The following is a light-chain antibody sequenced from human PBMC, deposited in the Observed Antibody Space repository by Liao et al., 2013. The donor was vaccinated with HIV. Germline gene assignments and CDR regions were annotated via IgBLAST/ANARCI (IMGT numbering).Light chain of an antibody. J-gene: IGLJ2*01. CDR1: KLGDEF. CDR3: QAWDNTTVL. V-gene: IGLV3-1*01. Sequence: SYELTQPPSVSVSPGQTASFTCSGDKLGDEFVSWYQQKPGQSPVVVIYQDTKRPSGIPERFSGSNSGNTATLTISGTQAMDEADYYCQAWDNTTVLFGGGTRLTVL. CDR2: QDT.